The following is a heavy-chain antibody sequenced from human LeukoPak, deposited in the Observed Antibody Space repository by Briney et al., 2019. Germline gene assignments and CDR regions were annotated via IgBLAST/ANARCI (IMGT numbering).Heavy chain of an antibody. Sequence: PSETLSLTCTVSGGSIRSGGYYWSWIRQHPGKGLEWIGYIYYSWSTYYNPSLKSRVTISVDTSKNQFSLKLSSVTAADTAVYYCARCQDREDYFDYWGQGTLVTVSS. J-gene: IGHJ4*02. CDR1: GGSIRSGGYY. CDR3: ARCQDREDYFDY. D-gene: IGHD2-15*01. CDR2: IYYSWST. V-gene: IGHV4-31*03.